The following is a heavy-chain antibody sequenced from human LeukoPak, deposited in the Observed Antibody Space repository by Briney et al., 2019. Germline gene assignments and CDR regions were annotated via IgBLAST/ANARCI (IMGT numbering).Heavy chain of an antibody. CDR3: ARDPVEWEQLLDY. J-gene: IGHJ4*02. CDR2: MNKDGSEK. CDR1: GFIFSNYW. V-gene: IGHV3-7*01. D-gene: IGHD1-26*01. Sequence: GRSLRLSCAASGFIFSNYWMGWVRQAPGKRPEWVANMNKDGSEKYYADSVKGRFTISRDNARNSVYLQMNSLRVEDTAVYYCARDPVEWEQLLDYWGQGTLVTVSS.